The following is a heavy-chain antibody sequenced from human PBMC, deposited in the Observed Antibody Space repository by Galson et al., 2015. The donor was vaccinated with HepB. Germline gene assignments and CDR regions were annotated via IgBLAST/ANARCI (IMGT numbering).Heavy chain of an antibody. V-gene: IGHV3-30*18. Sequence: SLRLSCAASGFTLSCYGMHWVRQAPGKGLEWVAVISYDGNNKYYVDSVKGRFTISRDNSKNTVDLQMNSLRTEDTAVYYCAKDSQYCSSNTCGGNYYYYYAMDVWGQGTTVTVSS. J-gene: IGHJ6*02. D-gene: IGHD2-2*01. CDR1: GFTLSCYG. CDR3: AKDSQYCSSNTCGGNYYYYYAMDV. CDR2: ISYDGNNK.